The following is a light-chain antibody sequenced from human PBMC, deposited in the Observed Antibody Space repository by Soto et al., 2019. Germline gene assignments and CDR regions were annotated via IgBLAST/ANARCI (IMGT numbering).Light chain of an antibody. CDR3: QSYDSSLSAVL. Sequence: QSVLTQPPSVSGAPGQRVTISCTGSSSNIGADFDVHWYLHLPGTAPKLLIYGNNNRPSGVPDRFSGSKSGTSASLAITGLQVEDEADYYCQSYDSSLSAVLFGGGTKLTVL. CDR1: SSNIGADFD. CDR2: GNN. J-gene: IGLJ2*01. V-gene: IGLV1-40*01.